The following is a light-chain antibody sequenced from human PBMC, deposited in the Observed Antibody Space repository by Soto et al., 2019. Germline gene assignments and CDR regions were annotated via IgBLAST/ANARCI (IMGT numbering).Light chain of an antibody. CDR2: DAS. CDR1: QSVSSKY. J-gene: IGKJ1*01. V-gene: IGKV3-20*01. CDR3: QKYNSARWT. Sequence: IVLTQSPGTLSLSPGERATLSCRASQSVSSKYLAWYQQKPGQAPRLLMYDASSRATGIPDRFSGSGSGTDFTLTISSLKTEDVATYYCQKYNSARWTFGQGTKVDIK.